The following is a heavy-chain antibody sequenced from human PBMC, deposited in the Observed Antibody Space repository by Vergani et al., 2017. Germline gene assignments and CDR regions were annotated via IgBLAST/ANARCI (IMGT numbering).Heavy chain of an antibody. Sequence: QVQLVQSGAQVKRPGASVKVSCQASESSLIDYNIHWMRQAPGRGLEWIGWINPKNGDTGFAQNFHGRVTLTRDTSIRTVYMKLTGLRSEDTAVYYCARNWNFGRINWFDPWGQGTLVSVSS. CDR3: ARNWNFGRINWFDP. V-gene: IGHV1-2*02. CDR2: INPKNGDT. CDR1: ESSLIDYN. J-gene: IGHJ5*02. D-gene: IGHD1-7*01.